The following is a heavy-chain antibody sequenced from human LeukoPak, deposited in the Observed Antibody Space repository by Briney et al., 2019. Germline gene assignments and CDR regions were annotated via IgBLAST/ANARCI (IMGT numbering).Heavy chain of an antibody. CDR1: GFTFGSYW. CDR3: ASPVGYCSSTSCLYYYYMDV. Sequence: PGGSLRLSCAASGFTFGSYWMSWVRQAPGKGLEWVANIKQDGSEKYYVDSVKGRFTISRDNAKNSLYLQMNSLRAEDTAVYYCASPVGYCSSTSCLYYYYMDVWGKGTTVTVSS. J-gene: IGHJ6*03. CDR2: IKQDGSEK. V-gene: IGHV3-7*01. D-gene: IGHD2-2*01.